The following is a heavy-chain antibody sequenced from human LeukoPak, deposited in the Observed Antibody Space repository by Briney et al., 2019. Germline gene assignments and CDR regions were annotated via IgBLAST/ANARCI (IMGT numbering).Heavy chain of an antibody. Sequence: GGSLRLSCAVSGFTFTNAWMNWVRQAPGKGLEWVGRVRAKTDGGTTEYAAPVKGRFSISRDDSTNTVYLQMNSLITEDTAIYYCAADTPVPLAQIDYWGQGALVTVSS. V-gene: IGHV3-15*01. CDR2: VRAKTDGGTT. J-gene: IGHJ4*02. CDR1: GFTFTNAW. D-gene: IGHD2/OR15-2a*01. CDR3: AADTPVPLAQIDY.